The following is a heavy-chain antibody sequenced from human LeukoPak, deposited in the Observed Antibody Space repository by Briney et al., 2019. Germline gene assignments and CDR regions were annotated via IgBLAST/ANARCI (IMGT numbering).Heavy chain of an antibody. V-gene: IGHV4-39*01. CDR1: GGSISSSSYY. CDR3: ARQGRQLVPFDY. D-gene: IGHD6-13*01. Sequence: PSETLSLTCTVSGGSISSSSYYWGWIRQPPGKGLEWIGSIYYSGSTYYNPSLKSRVTISVDTSKNQFSLKLSSVTAADTAVYYCARQGRQLVPFDYWGQGTLVTVSP. CDR2: IYYSGST. J-gene: IGHJ4*02.